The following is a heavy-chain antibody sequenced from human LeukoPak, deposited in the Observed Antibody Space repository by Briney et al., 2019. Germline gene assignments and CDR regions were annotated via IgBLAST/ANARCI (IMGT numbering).Heavy chain of an antibody. Sequence: SETLSLTCTVSGGSISSGGYYWSWIRQHPGKGLEWIGYIYYSGSTYYNPSLKSRVTISVDTPKNQFSLKLSSVTAADTAVYYCARGLQYHYYYYYMDVWGKGTTVTVSS. CDR1: GGSISSGGYY. J-gene: IGHJ6*03. D-gene: IGHD4-11*01. CDR3: ARGLQYHYYYYYMDV. CDR2: IYYSGST. V-gene: IGHV4-31*03.